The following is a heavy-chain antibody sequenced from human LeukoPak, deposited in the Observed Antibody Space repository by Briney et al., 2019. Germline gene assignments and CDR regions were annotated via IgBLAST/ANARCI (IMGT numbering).Heavy chain of an antibody. CDR3: ARVGYYDSSGYRAFDI. D-gene: IGHD3-22*01. CDR2: ISSSSSYI. Sequence: PGGSLRLPCAASGFTFSSYSMNWVRQAPGKGLEWVSSISSSSSYIYYADSVKGRFTISRDNAKNSLYLQMNSLRAEDTAVYYCARVGYYDSSGYRAFDIWGQGTMVTVSS. V-gene: IGHV3-21*01. CDR1: GFTFSSYS. J-gene: IGHJ3*02.